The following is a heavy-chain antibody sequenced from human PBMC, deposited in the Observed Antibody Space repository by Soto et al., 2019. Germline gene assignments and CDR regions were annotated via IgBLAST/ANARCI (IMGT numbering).Heavy chain of an antibody. V-gene: IGHV4-4*07. D-gene: IGHD3-16*01. CDR3: VRGDVFDI. CDR1: NGSISGYY. CDR2: IYSSGNA. J-gene: IGHJ3*02. Sequence: QVQLQESGPGLAKPSETLSLICTVSNGSISGYYWSWVRQSAGKGLEWIGRIYSSGNANYNPSLYSRVTMSVDTSQNHFSLKVTSLTAADTAMYYCVRGDVFDIWGRGTMVTVSS.